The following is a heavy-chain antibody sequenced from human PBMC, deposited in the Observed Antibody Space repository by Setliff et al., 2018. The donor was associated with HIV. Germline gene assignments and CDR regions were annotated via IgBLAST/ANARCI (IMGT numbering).Heavy chain of an antibody. CDR2: IYPNTGGT. CDR1: GYTFTEFY. CDR3: ARGSCSGCYLSDY. V-gene: IGHV1-2*02. Sequence: GASVKVSCKASGYTFTEFYVHWVRQAPGEGLEWIGWIYPNTGGTNYAQKFQGRVTMTRDTSIRTAYMELSSLRSEDTAVYYCARGSCSGCYLSDYWGLGTLVTVSS. J-gene: IGHJ4*02. D-gene: IGHD6-19*01.